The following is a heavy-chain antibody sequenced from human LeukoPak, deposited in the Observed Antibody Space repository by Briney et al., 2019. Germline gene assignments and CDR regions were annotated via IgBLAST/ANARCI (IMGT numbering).Heavy chain of an antibody. D-gene: IGHD1-26*01. CDR2: IHQDGSEK. V-gene: IGHV3-7*01. Sequence: GGSLRLSCAASGFTFSTYWMSWVRQAPGKGLEWVANIHQDGSEKYYVDSVKGRFTISRDNAKNSLHLQMDSLRAEDTAVYYCARLGATSAACIYWGQGTLVTVSS. CDR3: ARLGATSAACIY. J-gene: IGHJ4*02. CDR1: GFTFSTYW.